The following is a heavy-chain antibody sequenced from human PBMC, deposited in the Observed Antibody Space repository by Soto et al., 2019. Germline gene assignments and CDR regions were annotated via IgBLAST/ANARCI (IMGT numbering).Heavy chain of an antibody. V-gene: IGHV4-34*01. Sequence: SETLSLTCAVYGGSSSGYYWSWIRQPPGKGLEWIAEISHSGSTNYNPSLRSRVTISVDTSKNQFSLRLTSVTAADTAVYYCARYGTEQRRDNWFDPWGQGTLVTVSS. J-gene: IGHJ5*02. CDR2: ISHSGST. CDR1: GGSSSGYY. D-gene: IGHD4-17*01. CDR3: ARYGTEQRRDNWFDP.